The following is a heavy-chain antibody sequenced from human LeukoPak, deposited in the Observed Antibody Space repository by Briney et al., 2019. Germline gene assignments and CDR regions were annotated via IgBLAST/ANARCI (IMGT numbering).Heavy chain of an antibody. CDR1: GGSFSGYY. CDR2: IYYSGST. D-gene: IGHD2-21*02. Sequence: PSETLSLTCAVYGGSFSGYYWSWIRQPPGKGLEWIGYIYYSGSTNYNPSLKSRVTISVDTSKNQFSLKLSSVTAADTAVYYCARLGCGGDCYWTYYYGMDVWGQGTTVTVSS. CDR3: ARLGCGGDCYWTYYYGMDV. J-gene: IGHJ6*02. V-gene: IGHV4-59*08.